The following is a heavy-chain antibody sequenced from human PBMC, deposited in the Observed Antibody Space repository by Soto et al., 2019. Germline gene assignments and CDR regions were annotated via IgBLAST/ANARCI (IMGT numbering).Heavy chain of an antibody. J-gene: IGHJ4*02. CDR2: VSGSGETP. D-gene: IGHD2-8*01. CDR3: AKQGSWDTNAYSDY. V-gene: IGHV3-23*01. CDR1: GFTFSTYA. Sequence: EVQLLESGGGLVQPGGSLRLSCAASGFTFSTYAMTWVRQAPGKGLEWVSGVSGSGETPYYADSVKGRFTISRDNSKNTLYLQMNSLRVEDTAVYFCAKQGSWDTNAYSDYWGQGTLVTVSS.